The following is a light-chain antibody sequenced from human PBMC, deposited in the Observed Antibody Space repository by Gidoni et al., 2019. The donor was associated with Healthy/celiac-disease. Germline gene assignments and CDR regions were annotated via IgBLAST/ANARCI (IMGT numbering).Light chain of an antibody. J-gene: IGKJ1*01. V-gene: IGKV3-20*01. Sequence: IVLTQSPGPLSLSPGERATLSCRASQSVSSSYLAWDQQKPGQAPRLLIYGASSRATGIPDRFSGSGSGTDFTRTISRLEPEDFAVYYCQQYGSSPQTFGQGTKVEIK. CDR1: QSVSSSY. CDR2: GAS. CDR3: QQYGSSPQT.